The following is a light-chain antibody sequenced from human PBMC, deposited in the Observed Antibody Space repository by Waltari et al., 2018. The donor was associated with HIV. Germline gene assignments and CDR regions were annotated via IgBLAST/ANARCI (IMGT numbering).Light chain of an antibody. CDR1: QSVSSN. J-gene: IGKJ1*01. CDR2: GAS. Sequence: EIVMTQSPATLSVSQGERATLSCRASQSVSSNLAWYQQKPGQAPRLLIYGASTRATGIPARFSGSGSGTEFTLTISSLQSEDFVVYYCQQYNNWPPRSFGQGTKVEIK. CDR3: QQYNNWPPRS. V-gene: IGKV3-15*01.